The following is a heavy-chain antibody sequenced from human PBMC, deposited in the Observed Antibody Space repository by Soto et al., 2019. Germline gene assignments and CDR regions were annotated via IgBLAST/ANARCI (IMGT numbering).Heavy chain of an antibody. CDR2: ISSSSSYT. J-gene: IGHJ6*02. CDR1: GFTFSDYY. CDR3: ARANEEDHYYGMDV. Sequence: PVGSLRLSCAASGFTFSDYYMSWIRQAPGKGLEWVSYISSSSSYTNYADSVKGRFTISRDNAKNSLYLQMNSLRAEDTAVYYCARANEEDHYYGMDVWGQGNTVTVYS. V-gene: IGHV3-11*06.